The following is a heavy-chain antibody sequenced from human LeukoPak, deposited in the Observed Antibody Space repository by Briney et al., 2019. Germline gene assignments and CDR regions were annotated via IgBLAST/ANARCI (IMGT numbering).Heavy chain of an antibody. D-gene: IGHD5-18*01. J-gene: IGHJ3*02. CDR2: MNPNSGNT. CDR1: GYTFTSYD. Sequence: ASVKVSCKASGYTFTSYDINWVRQATEQGLEWMGWMNPNSGNTGYAQKFQGRVTMTRNTSISTAYMELGSLRSEDTAVYYCARGRLLLDTAMDHAFDIWGQGTMVTVSS. CDR3: ARGRLLLDTAMDHAFDI. V-gene: IGHV1-8*01.